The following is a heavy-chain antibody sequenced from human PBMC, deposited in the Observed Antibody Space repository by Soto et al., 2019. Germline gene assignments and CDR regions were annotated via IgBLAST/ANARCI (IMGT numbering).Heavy chain of an antibody. CDR3: TTGIHYDILTAYHNAAY. CDR2: IKSKTDGGTA. J-gene: IGHJ4*02. Sequence: GGSLRLSCVASGFNLSHPWMTWVRQAAGKGLEWVGRIKSKTDGGTADYAAPVKGRATISRDESKNTVYLQMNSLKPEDTAVYYCTTGIHYDILTAYHNAAYCGQEALVT. CDR1: GFNLSHPW. V-gene: IGHV3-15*01. D-gene: IGHD3-9*01.